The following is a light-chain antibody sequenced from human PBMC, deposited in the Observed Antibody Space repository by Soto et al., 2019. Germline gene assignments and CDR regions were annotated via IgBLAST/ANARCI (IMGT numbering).Light chain of an antibody. CDR3: QQYKVYPYT. J-gene: IGKJ2*01. CDR1: QSINGR. Sequence: DIQMTQSPSTLSASIGDRVTITCRASQSINGRLAWYQQKPGRPPKLLIYDVSFLESGVPSRFSGSGSGTDCNLTISSLRPDDFATFYCQQYKVYPYTFGQGTRLDIQ. V-gene: IGKV1-5*01. CDR2: DVS.